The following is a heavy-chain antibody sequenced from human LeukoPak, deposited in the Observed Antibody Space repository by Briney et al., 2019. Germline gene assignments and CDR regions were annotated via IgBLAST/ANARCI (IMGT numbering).Heavy chain of an antibody. CDR3: ARGSGSQSFGY. V-gene: IGHV4-39*01. CDR1: GGSISSSSYY. CDR2: IYYSGST. J-gene: IGHJ4*02. Sequence: SETLSLTCTVSGGSISSSSYYWGWIRQPPGKGLEWIGSIYYSGSTYYNPSLKSRVTISVDTSKNQFSLKLSSVTAADTAVYYCARGSGSQSFGYWGQGTLVTVSS. D-gene: IGHD3-10*01.